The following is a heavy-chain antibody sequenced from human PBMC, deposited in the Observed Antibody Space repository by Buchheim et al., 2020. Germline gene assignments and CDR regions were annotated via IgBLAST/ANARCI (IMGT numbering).Heavy chain of an antibody. V-gene: IGHV4-39*02. CDR1: GGSISSSSYY. CDR2: IYYSGTT. Sequence: QLQLQESGPGLVKPSETLSLTCTVSGGSISSSSYYWGWIRQPPGKGLEWIGSIYYSGTTYYNPSLKSRVPISVDTSKNPFSLKLSSVTAADTAVYYCARETEDYDILTGANWFDPWGQGTL. D-gene: IGHD3-9*01. CDR3: ARETEDYDILTGANWFDP. J-gene: IGHJ5*02.